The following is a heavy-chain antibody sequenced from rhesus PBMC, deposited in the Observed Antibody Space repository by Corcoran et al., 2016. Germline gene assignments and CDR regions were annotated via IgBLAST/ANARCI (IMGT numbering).Heavy chain of an antibody. CDR3: AKDPVNTVTPLDY. V-gene: IGHV3-110*02. CDR1: GFTFSDHY. J-gene: IGHJ4*01. Sequence: EVQLVESGGGLVQPGGSLRLSCAASGFTFSDHYMDWVRQAPGKGLECVSSMSSGSGSTTLYPDSVKGRFNISRDNSKNTLSLQMNSLRAEDTAVYYCAKDPVNTVTPLDYWGQGVLVTVSS. CDR2: MSSGSGSTT. D-gene: IGHD4-23*01.